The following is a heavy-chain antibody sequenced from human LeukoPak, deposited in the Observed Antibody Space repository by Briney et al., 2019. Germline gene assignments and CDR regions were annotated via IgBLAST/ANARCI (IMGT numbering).Heavy chain of an antibody. J-gene: IGHJ3*02. D-gene: IGHD1-1*01. CDR2: ISYDGSNK. V-gene: IGHV3-30-3*01. CDR3: TTDERRGMPFDI. Sequence: GGSLRLSCAASGFTFSSYAMHWVRQAPGKGLEWVAVISYDGSNKYYADSVKGRFTISRDNSKNTLYLQMNSLRAEDTAVYYCTTDERRGMPFDIWGQGTMVTVSS. CDR1: GFTFSSYA.